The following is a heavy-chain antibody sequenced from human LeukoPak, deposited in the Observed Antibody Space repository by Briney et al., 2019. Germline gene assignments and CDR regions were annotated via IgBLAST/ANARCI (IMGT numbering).Heavy chain of an antibody. V-gene: IGHV4-34*01. J-gene: IGHJ4*02. CDR3: ARGARVVAAATLVLDLDY. Sequence: SETLSLTCAVYGGSFSGYYWSWIRQPPGKGLEWIGEINHSGGTNYNPSLKSRVTISVDTSKNQFSLKLSSVTAADTAVYYCARGARVVAAATLVLDLDYWGQGTLVTVSS. D-gene: IGHD2-15*01. CDR2: INHSGGT. CDR1: GGSFSGYY.